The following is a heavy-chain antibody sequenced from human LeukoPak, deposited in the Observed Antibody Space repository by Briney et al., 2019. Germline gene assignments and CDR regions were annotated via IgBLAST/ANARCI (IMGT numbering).Heavy chain of an antibody. Sequence: SETLSLTCTVSGGSISSYYWSWIRQPAGKGLEWIGRIYTSGSTNYNPSLKSRVTMSVDTSKNQFSLKLSSVTAADTAVYYCARDNSQSAYYYYYYGMDVWGQGTTVTVSS. CDR2: IYTSGST. CDR1: GGSISSYY. J-gene: IGHJ6*02. D-gene: IGHD4-23*01. CDR3: ARDNSQSAYYYYYYGMDV. V-gene: IGHV4-4*07.